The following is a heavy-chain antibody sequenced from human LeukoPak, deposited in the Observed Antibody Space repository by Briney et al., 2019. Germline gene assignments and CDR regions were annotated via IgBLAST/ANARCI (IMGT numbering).Heavy chain of an antibody. CDR1: GNYW. CDR2: INSDGSWT. D-gene: IGHD2/OR15-2a*01. Sequence: GGSLRLSCVASGNYWMHWVRQAPGKGLVWVSHINSDGSWTSYADSVKGRFTISKDNAKNTVYLQMNGLRAEDTAVYCCVSFYETYWGRGTLVTVSS. V-gene: IGHV3-74*01. CDR3: VSFYETY. J-gene: IGHJ4*02.